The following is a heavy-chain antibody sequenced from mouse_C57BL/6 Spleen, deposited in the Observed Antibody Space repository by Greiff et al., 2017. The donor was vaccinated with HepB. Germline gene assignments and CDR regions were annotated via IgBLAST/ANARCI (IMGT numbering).Heavy chain of an antibody. D-gene: IGHD1-1*01. Sequence: EVKVEESGGGLVQPGGSMKLSCVASGFTFSNYWMNWVRQSPEKGLEWVAQIRLKSDNYATHYAESVKGRFTISRDDSKSSVYLQMNNLRAEDTGIYYCTITTVVARLRYFDVWGTGTTVTVSS. V-gene: IGHV6-3*01. J-gene: IGHJ1*03. CDR3: TITTVVARLRYFDV. CDR2: IRLKSDNYAT. CDR1: GFTFSNYW.